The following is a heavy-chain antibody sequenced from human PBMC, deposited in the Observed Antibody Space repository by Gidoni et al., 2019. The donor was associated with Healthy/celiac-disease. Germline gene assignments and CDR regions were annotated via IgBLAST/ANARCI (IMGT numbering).Heavy chain of an antibody. Sequence: QVQLVQSGAEVKKPGSSVKVSCKASGGTFRSYAISWVRQAPGQGLEWMGGIIPIFATANSAQRFQGRVTITADESTSTAYMELSSLRSEDTAVYYCARPIYYDILTGYYNYYYGMDVWGQGTTVTVSS. V-gene: IGHV1-69*01. CDR3: ARPIYYDILTGYYNYYYGMDV. CDR1: GGTFRSYA. D-gene: IGHD3-9*01. CDR2: IIPIFATA. J-gene: IGHJ6*02.